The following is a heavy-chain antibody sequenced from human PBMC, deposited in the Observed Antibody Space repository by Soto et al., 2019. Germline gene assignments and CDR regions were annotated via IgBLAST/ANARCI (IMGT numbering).Heavy chain of an antibody. CDR3: ARSPAYPNCYTDIDF. J-gene: IGHJ4*02. Sequence: QVQLVQSGAEVKKPGASVKVSCKASGYTFTNYDINWVRQATGQGLEWMGWMNPNSGNTGYTQKFKGRVTMTRNTAISTAYMELTSLRSEDTAVYFCARSPAYPNCYTDIDFWGQGTLVTVSS. D-gene: IGHD2-2*01. CDR1: GYTFTNYD. CDR2: MNPNSGNT. V-gene: IGHV1-8*01.